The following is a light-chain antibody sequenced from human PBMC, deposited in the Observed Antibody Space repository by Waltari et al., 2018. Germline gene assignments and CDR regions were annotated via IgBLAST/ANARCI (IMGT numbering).Light chain of an antibody. CDR2: WAS. V-gene: IGKV4-1*01. CDR3: HQXXSTFSLT. J-gene: IGKJ4*01. Sequence: DIVMTQSPDSLAVSLGERATINCKSSQSVLYSSNNKNYLAWYQQKPGQPPKLLIYWASTRESGVPDRFSGSGSGTDFTLTISSLQAEDVAVYYXHQXXSTFSLTFGGGTKVEIK. CDR1: QSVLYSSNNKNY.